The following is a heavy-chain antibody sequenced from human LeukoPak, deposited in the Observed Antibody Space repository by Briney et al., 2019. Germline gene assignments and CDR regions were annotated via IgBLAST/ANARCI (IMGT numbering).Heavy chain of an antibody. V-gene: IGHV3-30*02. CDR1: GFTFSSYG. D-gene: IGHD3-22*01. J-gene: IGHJ4*02. CDR2: IRYDGSNK. Sequence: GGSLRPSCAASGFTFSSYGMHWVRQAPGNGLEWVAFIRYDGSNKYYADSVKGRFTISRDNSKNTLYLQMNSLRAEDTAVYYCAKGGYYDSSGYYPNFDYWGQGTLVTVSS. CDR3: AKGGYYDSSGYYPNFDY.